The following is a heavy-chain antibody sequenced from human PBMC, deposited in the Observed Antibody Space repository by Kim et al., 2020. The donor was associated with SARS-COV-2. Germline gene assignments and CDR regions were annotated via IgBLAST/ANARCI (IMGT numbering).Heavy chain of an antibody. Sequence: GGSLRLSCAASGFTLSSYAMHWVRQAPGKGLEWVAVISYDGSNKYYVDSVKGRFTISRDNSKNTLFLQMNSLRPEDTSLYYCARARPGYYFYAMYVWGQG. J-gene: IGHJ6*02. CDR3: ARARPGYYFYAMYV. CDR1: GFTLSSYA. D-gene: IGHD6-6*01. V-gene: IGHV3-30*04. CDR2: ISYDGSNK.